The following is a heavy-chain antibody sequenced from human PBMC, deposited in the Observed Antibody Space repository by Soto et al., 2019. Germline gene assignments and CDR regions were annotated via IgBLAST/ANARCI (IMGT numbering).Heavy chain of an antibody. CDR2: INAGNGNT. CDR1: GYTFTSYA. V-gene: IGHV1-3*01. D-gene: IGHD2-2*02. J-gene: IGHJ6*02. CDR3: ARWKGYCSSTSCYKGAWGMDV. Sequence: EASVKVSCKASGYTFTSYAMHWVRQAPGQRLEWMGWINAGNGNTKYSQKFQGRVTITRDTSASTAYMELSSLRSEDTAVYYCARWKGYCSSTSCYKGAWGMDVWGQGTTVTVSS.